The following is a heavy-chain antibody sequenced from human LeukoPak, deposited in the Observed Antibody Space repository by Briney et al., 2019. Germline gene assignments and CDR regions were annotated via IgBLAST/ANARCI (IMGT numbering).Heavy chain of an antibody. CDR2: INHSGST. J-gene: IGHJ5*02. CDR1: GGSFSGYY. D-gene: IGHD6-19*01. Sequence: SETLSLTCAVYGGSFSGYYWSWIRQPPGKGLEWIGEINHSGSTNYNPSLKSRVTISVDTSKNQFSLKLSSVTAADTAVYYCARYRIAVAGDNWFDPWGQGTLVTVSS. V-gene: IGHV4-34*01. CDR3: ARYRIAVAGDNWFDP.